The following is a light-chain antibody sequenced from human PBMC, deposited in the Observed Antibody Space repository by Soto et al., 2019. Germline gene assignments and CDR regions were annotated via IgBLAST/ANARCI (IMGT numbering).Light chain of an antibody. CDR2: KAS. V-gene: IGKV1-5*03. CDR1: QSISSW. CDR3: QQYNSYWT. Sequence: MQITQAACTLSASVGDRVTITCRASQSISSWLAWYQQKPGKAPKLLIYKASSLESGVPSRFSGSGSGTEFTLTISSLQPDDFATYYCQQYNSYWTFGQGTKV. J-gene: IGKJ1*01.